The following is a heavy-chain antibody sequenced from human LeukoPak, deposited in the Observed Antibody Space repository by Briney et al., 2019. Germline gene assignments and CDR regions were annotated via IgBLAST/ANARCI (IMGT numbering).Heavy chain of an antibody. CDR3: ARSLGEAGTFNY. V-gene: IGHV1-69*13. J-gene: IGHJ4*02. D-gene: IGHD6-19*01. Sequence: SVKVSCKATGGTFSSYAISWVRQAPGQGLEWMGGIIPIFGTANCAQKFQGRVTITADESTSTAYMELSSLRSEDTAVYYCARSLGEAGTFNYWGQGTLVTVSS. CDR1: GGTFSSYA. CDR2: IIPIFGTA.